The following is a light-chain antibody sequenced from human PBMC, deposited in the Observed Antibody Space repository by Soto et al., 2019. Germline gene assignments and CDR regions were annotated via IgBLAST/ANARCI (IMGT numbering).Light chain of an antibody. CDR1: SSDVGGYNY. V-gene: IGLV2-11*01. CDR3: CSYAGGNYV. J-gene: IGLJ1*01. CDR2: DVT. Sequence: QSVLTQPASVSGSPGQSITISCTGTSSDVGGYNYVSWYQQHPDKAPKVMIYDVTKRPSGVPDRFSGSKSGNTASLTISGLQAEDESDYYCCSYAGGNYVFGTGTKVTVL.